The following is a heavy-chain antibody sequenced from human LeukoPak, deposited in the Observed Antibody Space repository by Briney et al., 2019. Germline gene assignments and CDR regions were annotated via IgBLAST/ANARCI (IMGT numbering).Heavy chain of an antibody. CDR2: INPNSGGT. CDR1: GGTFSSYA. V-gene: IGHV1-2*02. J-gene: IGHJ5*02. CDR3: ARDQGVGDFWSGLLTNWFDP. Sequence: ASVKVSCKASGGTFSSYAISWVRQAPGQGLEWMGWINPNSGGTNYAQKFQGRVTMTRDTSISTAYMELSRLRFDDTAVYYCARDQGVGDFWSGLLTNWFDPWGQGTLVTVSS. D-gene: IGHD3-3*01.